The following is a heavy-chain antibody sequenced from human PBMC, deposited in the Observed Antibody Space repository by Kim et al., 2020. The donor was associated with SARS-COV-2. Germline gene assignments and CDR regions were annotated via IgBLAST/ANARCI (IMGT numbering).Heavy chain of an antibody. Sequence: SVKVSCKASVGTFSSYAISWLRQPPAQGLEWMGGGIPIFGTANLAQKSQGRVTITADESTSTAYMERSSLSSDDTAVDYCAGAKMAILDLDYWGQGTRV. D-gene: IGHD2-2*02. CDR1: VGTFSSYA. J-gene: IGHJ4*02. V-gene: IGHV1-69*13. CDR2: GIPIFGTA. CDR3: AGAKMAILDLDY.